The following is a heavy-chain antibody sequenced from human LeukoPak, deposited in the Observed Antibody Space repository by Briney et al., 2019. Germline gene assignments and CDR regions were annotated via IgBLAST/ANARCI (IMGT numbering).Heavy chain of an antibody. V-gene: IGHV4-59*01. CDR1: GGSISSYY. CDR3: ARGVAAAGSCAFDM. J-gene: IGHJ3*02. D-gene: IGHD6-13*01. CDR2: IYYSGST. Sequence: SETLSLTCTVSGGSISSYYWSWVRQPPGKGLEWIGYIYYSGSTNYNPSLKSRVTISVDTSKNQLSLKLSSVTAGDTAVYYCARGVAAAGSCAFDMWGQGTMVTVS.